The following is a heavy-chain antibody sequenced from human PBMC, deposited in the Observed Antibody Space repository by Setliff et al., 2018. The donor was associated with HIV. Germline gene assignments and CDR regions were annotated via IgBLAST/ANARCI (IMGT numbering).Heavy chain of an antibody. D-gene: IGHD3-3*01. CDR2: IIPMFGTA. Sequence: SVKVSCKASGGPFSSYAINWVRQAPGQGLEWMGGIIPMFGTAHYAQKFQGRVTITADESTTTAYMELSSLRSEGTAVFYCARGGSGYYDFWSGSSAFEYWGQGTLVTVSS. CDR3: ARGGSGYYDFWSGSSAFEY. V-gene: IGHV1-69*13. CDR1: GGPFSSYA. J-gene: IGHJ4*02.